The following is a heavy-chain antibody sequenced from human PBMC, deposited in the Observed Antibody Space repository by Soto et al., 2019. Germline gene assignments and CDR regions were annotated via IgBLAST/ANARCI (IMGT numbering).Heavy chain of an antibody. Sequence: SETLSLTCTVSGGSISSYYWSWIRQPPGKGLEWIGYIYYSGSTNYNPSLKSRVTISVDTSKNQFSLKLSSVTAADTAVYYCARDPEPTEGYYYYMDVWGKGTTVTVSS. CDR2: IYYSGST. J-gene: IGHJ6*03. V-gene: IGHV4-59*12. CDR3: ARDPEPTEGYYYYMDV. CDR1: GGSISSYY.